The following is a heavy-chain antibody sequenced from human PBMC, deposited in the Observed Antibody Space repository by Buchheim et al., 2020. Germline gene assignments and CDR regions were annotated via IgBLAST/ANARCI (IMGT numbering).Heavy chain of an antibody. J-gene: IGHJ4*02. V-gene: IGHV3-30*18. CDR2: ISYDESNK. CDR1: GFTFSSYG. Sequence: VQLVESGGGLVQPGRSLRLSCAASGFTFSSYGMHWVRQAPGKGLEWVAVISYDESNKYYADSVKGRFTISRDNSKNTLYLQMNSLRAEDTAVYYCAKDSGEVTGTTNYWGQGTL. CDR3: AKDSGEVTGTTNY. D-gene: IGHD1-7*01.